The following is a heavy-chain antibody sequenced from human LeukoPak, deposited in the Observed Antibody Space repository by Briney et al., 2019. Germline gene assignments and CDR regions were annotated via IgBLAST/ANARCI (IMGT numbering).Heavy chain of an antibody. CDR2: ISGSRGST. Sequence: GGSLRLCCAASGFTFSSYAMSWVRQAPGKGLEWVSAISGSRGSTYYADSVKGRFTISRDNSKNTLYLQMNSLRAEDTAVYYCAKERCSSTSCYGGYSYWGQGTLVTVSS. J-gene: IGHJ4*02. CDR3: AKERCSSTSCYGGYSY. CDR1: GFTFSSYA. D-gene: IGHD2-2*01. V-gene: IGHV3-23*01.